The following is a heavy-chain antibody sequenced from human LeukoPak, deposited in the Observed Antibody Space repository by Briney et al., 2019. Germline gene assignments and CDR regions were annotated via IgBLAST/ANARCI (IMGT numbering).Heavy chain of an antibody. V-gene: IGHV4-4*07. J-gene: IGHJ3*02. CDR1: GVSISGYY. D-gene: IGHD3-22*01. Sequence: PSETLSLTCTVSGVSISGYYWSWIRQPAGKGLEWIGRIYTSGSTNYNPSVKSRVTMSVDTSKNQFSLKLSSVTAADTAVYYCARDAYYYDSSGYSAAFDIWGQGTMVTVSS. CDR3: ARDAYYYDSSGYSAAFDI. CDR2: IYTSGST.